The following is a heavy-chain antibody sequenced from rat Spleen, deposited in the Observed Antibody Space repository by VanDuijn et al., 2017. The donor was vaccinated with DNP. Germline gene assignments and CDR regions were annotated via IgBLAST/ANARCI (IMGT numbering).Heavy chain of an antibody. CDR2: IRNSGST. Sequence: EVQLQESGPGLVKPSQSLSLTCSVTGYSITSNYWGWIRKFPGNKMEWIGHIRNSGSTTYNPSLKSRISITRDTSKNQFFLQLNSVTTEDTATYYCARHRTIMPYYYSMDAWGQGTLVTVSS. V-gene: IGHV3-1*01. CDR3: ARHRTIMPYYYSMDA. J-gene: IGHJ3*01. D-gene: IGHD1-12*01. CDR1: GYSITSNY.